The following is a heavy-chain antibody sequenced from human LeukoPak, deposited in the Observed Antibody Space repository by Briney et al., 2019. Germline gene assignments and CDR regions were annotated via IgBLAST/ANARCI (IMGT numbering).Heavy chain of an antibody. D-gene: IGHD3-10*01. CDR1: GASNSNYY. CDR2: IYTSGST. V-gene: IGHV4-4*07. J-gene: IGHJ3*02. CDR3: ARGRGSGYYYGFDSAFVI. Sequence: SETLSLTCVGSGASNSNYYWCWVRQPAGKGLEWIGRIYTSGSTNYNPSLKSRVTMSVDTSKNHFSLKLCSLTAADTAVYYCARGRGSGYYYGFDSAFVIWGQGTMVTVSS.